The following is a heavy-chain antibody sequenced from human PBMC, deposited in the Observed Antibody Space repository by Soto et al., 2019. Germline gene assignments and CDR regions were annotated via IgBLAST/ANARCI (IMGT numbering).Heavy chain of an antibody. CDR3: AQDPRISGLDY. CDR1: GFTFSSYA. J-gene: IGHJ4*02. V-gene: IGHV3-23*01. Sequence: EVQLLESGGGLVQPGGSLRLSCGASGFTFSSYAMSWVRQAPGKAPEWVSGISANGGRTDYADSVRGRFTMSRDNSKNTVYLQMNSLRAEDTAVYYCAQDPRISGLDYWGQGTLVTVSS. CDR2: ISANGGRT. D-gene: IGHD1-20*01.